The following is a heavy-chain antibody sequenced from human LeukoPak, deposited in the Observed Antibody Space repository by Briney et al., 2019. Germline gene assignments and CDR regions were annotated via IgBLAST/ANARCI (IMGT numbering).Heavy chain of an antibody. CDR1: GGSFSGYY. Sequence: SETLSLTCAVYGGSFSGYYWSWIRQPPGKGLEWIGEINHSGSTNYNPSLKSRVTISVDTSKNQFSLKLSSVTAADTAVYYCARQKEYYYGSGSFLYWGQGTLVTVSS. V-gene: IGHV4-34*01. D-gene: IGHD3-10*01. CDR3: ARQKEYYYGSGSFLY. CDR2: INHSGST. J-gene: IGHJ4*02.